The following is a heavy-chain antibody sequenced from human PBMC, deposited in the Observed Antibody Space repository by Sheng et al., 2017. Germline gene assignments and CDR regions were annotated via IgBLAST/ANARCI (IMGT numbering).Heavy chain of an antibody. D-gene: IGHD3-3*01. V-gene: IGHV3-33*01. CDR1: GFSFSTYG. Sequence: QVQLVESGGGVVQPGRSLRLSCAASGFSFSTYGMHWVRQAPGKGLEWVAVIWYDGSYKYYADSVKGRFTISRDNFKNTLYLQMNSLRAEDTAVYTCARTYYTETAPPTPIDSWGQGTLVTVSS. CDR3: ARTYYTETAPPTPIDS. J-gene: IGHJ4*02. CDR2: IWYDGSYK.